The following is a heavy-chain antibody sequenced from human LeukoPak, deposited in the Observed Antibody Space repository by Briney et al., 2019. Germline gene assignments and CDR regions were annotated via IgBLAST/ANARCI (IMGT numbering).Heavy chain of an antibody. D-gene: IGHD4-17*01. J-gene: IGHJ3*02. CDR2: ISYIGST. CDR3: GRDLITVTKGFDI. CDR1: TDSISSHY. Sequence: SETLSLTCAVSTDSISSHYWSWIRQPPGKGLDGIGYISYIGSTNYNPSLKSRVTISIDTSKNQFSLKLRSVTAADTAVYYCGRDLITVTKGFDIWGQGTMVSVSS. V-gene: IGHV4-59*11.